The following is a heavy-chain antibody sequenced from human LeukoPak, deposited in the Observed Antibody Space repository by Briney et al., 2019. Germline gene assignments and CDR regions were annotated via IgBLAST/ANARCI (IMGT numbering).Heavy chain of an antibody. Sequence: GGSVKVSCKASGYTFTSNYIHWVRQAPGRGLEWMGMIYPRDGSTSYAQKFQGRVTVTRDTSTSTVHMELSGLRSEDTAVYYCARDQEGFDYWGQGTLVTVSS. CDR2: IYPRDGST. CDR1: GYTFTSNY. J-gene: IGHJ4*02. CDR3: ARDQEGFDY. V-gene: IGHV1-46*01.